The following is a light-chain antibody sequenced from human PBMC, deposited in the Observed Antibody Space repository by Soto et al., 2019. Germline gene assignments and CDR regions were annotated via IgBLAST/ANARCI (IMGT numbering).Light chain of an antibody. CDR3: QQRRSWQVT. J-gene: IGKJ5*01. V-gene: IGKV3D-20*02. Sequence: EIVLTQSPGTLSWSPGERAALSCSASQSVSSSCLAWYQQQPGQAPRLLIYGASSRATGIPDRFSGSGSGTNFTLTISSLEPEDFAVYYCQQRRSWQVTFGQGTRLE. CDR2: GAS. CDR1: QSVSSSC.